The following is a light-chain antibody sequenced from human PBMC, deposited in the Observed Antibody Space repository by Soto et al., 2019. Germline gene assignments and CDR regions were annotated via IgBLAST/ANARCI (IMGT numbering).Light chain of an antibody. CDR3: QQSSDWPRT. CDR1: QSVSNR. V-gene: IGKV3-15*01. CDR2: RAS. J-gene: IGKJ1*01. Sequence: EIVMTQSPATLSLSPGERATLSCRASQSVSNRLAWYQQRPGQAPRLLIYRASARATGIPARFSGSGSGTEFTLTISSLQSEDFAIYYYQQSSDWPRTFGQGTKVEIK.